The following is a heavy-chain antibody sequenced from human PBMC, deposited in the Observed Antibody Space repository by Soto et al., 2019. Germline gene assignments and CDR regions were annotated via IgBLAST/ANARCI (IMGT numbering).Heavy chain of an antibody. V-gene: IGHV3-53*02. J-gene: IGHJ4*02. D-gene: IGHD5-18*01. CDR2: IYSGGST. CDR3: ASYSYGLYYFDY. Sequence: EVQLVETGGGLIQPGGSLRLSCAASGFTVSSNYMSWVRQAPGKGLEWVSVIYSGGSTYYADYVKGRFTISRDNSKNTLYLQMNSLRAEDTAVYYCASYSYGLYYFDYWGQGTLVTVSS. CDR1: GFTVSSNY.